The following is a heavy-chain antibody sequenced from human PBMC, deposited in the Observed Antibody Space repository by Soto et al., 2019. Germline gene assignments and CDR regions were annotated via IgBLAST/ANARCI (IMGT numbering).Heavy chain of an antibody. D-gene: IGHD4-17*01. V-gene: IGHV3-33*01. CDR2: IWYDGSNK. J-gene: IGHJ6*02. Sequence: GGSLRLSCAASGFTFSSYGMHWVRQAPGKGLEWVAVIWYDGSNKYYADSVKGRFTIPSDNSKNTLYLQMNSLRAEDTAVYYCARDQYGDSTHTPNYYYYGMDVWGQGTTVTVSS. CDR3: ARDQYGDSTHTPNYYYYGMDV. CDR1: GFTFSSYG.